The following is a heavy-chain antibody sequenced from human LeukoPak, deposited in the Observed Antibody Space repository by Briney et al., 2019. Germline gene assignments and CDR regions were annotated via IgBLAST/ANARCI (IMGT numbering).Heavy chain of an antibody. Sequence: GGSLRLSCAASGFTFSSYAMHWVRQAPGKGLEWVAVISYDGSNKYYADSVKGRFTISRDNSKNTLYLQMNSLRAEDTAVYYCARGHEYSSTSRSDYWGREPWSPSPQ. CDR3: ARGHEYSSTSRSDY. V-gene: IGHV3-30-3*01. D-gene: IGHD6-6*01. J-gene: IGHJ4*02. CDR1: GFTFSSYA. CDR2: ISYDGSNK.